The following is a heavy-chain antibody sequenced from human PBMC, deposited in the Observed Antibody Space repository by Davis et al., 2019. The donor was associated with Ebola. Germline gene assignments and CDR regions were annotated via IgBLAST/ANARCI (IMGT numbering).Heavy chain of an antibody. CDR3: ARDNSRKFDY. J-gene: IGHJ6*04. Sequence: GESLKISCAASGFTFSDYWMTWVRQAPGKGLEWVANIKEDGSDTNYVDSVKGRFTISKDNARNSLYLQMNSLRAEDTALYYCARDNSRKFDYWGKGTTVTVSS. D-gene: IGHD3-9*01. CDR1: GFTFSDYW. V-gene: IGHV3-7*03. CDR2: IKEDGSDT.